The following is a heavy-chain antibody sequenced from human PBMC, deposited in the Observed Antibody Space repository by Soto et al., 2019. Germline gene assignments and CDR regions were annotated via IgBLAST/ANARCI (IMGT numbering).Heavy chain of an antibody. CDR3: ARDVLYGGNEYYFDY. CDR1: GGSISSYY. Sequence: SETLSLTCTVSGGSISSYYWSWIRQPPGKGLEWIGYIYYSGSTNYNPSLKSRVSISIDTSKNQFSLNLSSVTAADTAVYYCARDVLYGGNEYYFDYWGQGTLVTVSS. J-gene: IGHJ4*02. CDR2: IYYSGST. D-gene: IGHD4-17*01. V-gene: IGHV4-59*12.